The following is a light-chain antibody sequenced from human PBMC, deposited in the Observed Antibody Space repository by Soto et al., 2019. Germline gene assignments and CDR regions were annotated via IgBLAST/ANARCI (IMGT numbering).Light chain of an antibody. Sequence: DIQMTQTPSSLSASIGDRVTITCQASQNITNNLSWYQQKPGKAPNLLIYHASKLAKGVTSRFSGSGPGTDFSFIITSLQREDLATYYCQQYYGLPPLTFGQRRRLEVK. V-gene: IGKV1-33*01. CDR2: HAS. J-gene: IGKJ5*01. CDR3: QQYYGLPPLT. CDR1: QNITNN.